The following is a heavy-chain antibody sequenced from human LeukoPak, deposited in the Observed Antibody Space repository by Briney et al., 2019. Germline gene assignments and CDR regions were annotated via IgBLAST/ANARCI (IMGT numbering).Heavy chain of an antibody. CDR1: GFTFSSYSM. V-gene: IGHV4-4*02. CDR2: IYHSGST. CDR3: ARGLRPGPAAIGEDYFDY. Sequence: PGGSLRLSCAASGFTFSSYSMNWVRQAPGKGLEWIGDIYHSGSTYYNPSLKSRVTISVDRSKNQFSLKLSSVTAADTAVYYCARGLRPGPAAIGEDYFDYWGQGTLVTVSS. D-gene: IGHD2-2*02. J-gene: IGHJ4*02.